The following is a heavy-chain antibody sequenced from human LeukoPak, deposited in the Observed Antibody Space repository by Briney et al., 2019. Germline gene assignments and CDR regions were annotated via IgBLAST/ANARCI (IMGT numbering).Heavy chain of an antibody. CDR2: ISGSGGST. D-gene: IGHD6-13*01. CDR3: AKARGDIAAAVTGDPYYFDY. V-gene: IGHV3-23*01. CDR1: GFTFSSYA. Sequence: PGGSLRLSCVASGFTFSSYAMSWVRQAPGKGLEWVSAISGSGGSTYYADSVKGRFTISRDNSKNTLYLQMNSLRAEDTAVYYCAKARGDIAAAVTGDPYYFDYWGQGTLVTVSS. J-gene: IGHJ4*02.